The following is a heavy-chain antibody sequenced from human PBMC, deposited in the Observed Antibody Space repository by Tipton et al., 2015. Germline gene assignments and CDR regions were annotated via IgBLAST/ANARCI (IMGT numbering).Heavy chain of an antibody. CDR2: IMPVFETT. D-gene: IGHD3-3*02. CDR3: ATSDTFSPENVGYLDN. J-gene: IGHJ4*02. Sequence: QSGAEVKKPGSSVTVSCKTSGGYLSDYAISWLRQAPGQGLEWMGVIMPVFETTNYARKFQGSVTMTADESTNSAYIELTSLRPEDTAIYYCATSDTFSPENVGYLDNWGQRTLVTVSS. V-gene: IGHV1-69*01. CDR1: GGYLSDYA.